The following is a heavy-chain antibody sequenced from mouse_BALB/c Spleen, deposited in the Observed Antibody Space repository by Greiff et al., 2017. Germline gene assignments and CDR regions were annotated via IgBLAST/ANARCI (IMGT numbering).Heavy chain of an antibody. CDR3: ATVSPMDY. V-gene: IGHV1-9*01. Sequence: VQLQQSGAELMKPGASVKISCKATGYTFSSYWIEWVKQRPGHGLEWIGEILPGGGSTNYNEKFKGKATFTADTSSNTAYMQLSSLTSEDSAVYYCATVSPMDYWGKGTSVTVSS. J-gene: IGHJ4*01. CDR1: GYTFSSYW. CDR2: ILPGGGST.